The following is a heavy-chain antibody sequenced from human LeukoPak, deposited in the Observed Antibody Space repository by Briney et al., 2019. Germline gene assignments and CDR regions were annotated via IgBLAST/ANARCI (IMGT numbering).Heavy chain of an antibody. CDR3: ARVPNTLHAWFDP. J-gene: IGHJ5*02. CDR2: INHSGST. V-gene: IGHV4-34*01. CDR1: GGSFSGYY. Sequence: SETLSLTCAVYGGSFSGYYWSWIRQPPGKGLEWIGEINHSGSTNYNPSLKSRVTISVDTSKNQFSLKLSSVTAADTAVYYCARVPNTLHAWFDPWGQRTLVTVSS. D-gene: IGHD2-2*02.